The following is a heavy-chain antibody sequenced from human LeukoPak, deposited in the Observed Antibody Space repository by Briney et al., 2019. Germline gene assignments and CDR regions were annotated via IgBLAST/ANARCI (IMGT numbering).Heavy chain of an antibody. CDR1: GGSISSYY. CDR3: ARGRFYYDFWSGYSSSAYYFDY. J-gene: IGHJ4*02. D-gene: IGHD3-3*01. V-gene: IGHV4-59*12. CDR2: IYYSGST. Sequence: SETLSLTCTVSGGSISSYYWSWIRQPPGKGLEWIGYIYYSGSTNYNPSLKSRVTISVDTSKNQFSLKLSSVTAADTAVYYCARGRFYYDFWSGYSSSAYYFDYWGQGTLVTVSS.